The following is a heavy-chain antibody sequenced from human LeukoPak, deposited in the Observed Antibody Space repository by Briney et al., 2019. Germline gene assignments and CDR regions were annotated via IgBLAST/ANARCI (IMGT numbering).Heavy chain of an antibody. D-gene: IGHD4-11*01. Sequence: GGSLRLSCAASGFTVSSNYMSWVRQAPGKGLEWVSVIYSGGSTYCADSAKGRFSISRDNSKNTLYLQMNSLSAEDTAVYYCAKSMTTVTTVDYWGQGTLVTVSS. CDR3: AKSMTTVTTVDY. CDR2: IYSGGST. CDR1: GFTVSSNY. V-gene: IGHV3-53*01. J-gene: IGHJ4*02.